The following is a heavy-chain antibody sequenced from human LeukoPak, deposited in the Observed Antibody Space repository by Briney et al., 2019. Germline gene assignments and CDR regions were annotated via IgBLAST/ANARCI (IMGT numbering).Heavy chain of an antibody. D-gene: IGHD3-10*01. V-gene: IGHV4-39*02. CDR1: GGSISSSSYY. Sequence: PSETLSLTCTVSGGSISSSSYYWGWIRQPPGKGLEWIGSIYYSGSTYYNPSLKSRVTISVDTSKNQFSLKLSSVTAADTAVYYCAREQYYYGSGSYIDYWGQGTLVTVSS. CDR3: AREQYYYGSGSYIDY. CDR2: IYYSGST. J-gene: IGHJ4*02.